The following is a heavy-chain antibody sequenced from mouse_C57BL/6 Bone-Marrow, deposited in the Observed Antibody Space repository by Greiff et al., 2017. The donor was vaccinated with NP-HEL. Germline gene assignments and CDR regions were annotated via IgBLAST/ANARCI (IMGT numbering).Heavy chain of an antibody. D-gene: IGHD1-1*01. CDR2: IDPSDSYT. CDR3: ARYYGSYYFDY. J-gene: IGHJ2*01. Sequence: QVQLQQPGAELVRPGTSVKLSCKASGYTFTSYWMHWVKQRPGQGLEWIGVIDPSDSYTNYNQKFKGKATLTVDTSSSTAYMQLSSLTSEDSAVYYCARYYGSYYFDYWGQGTTLTVSS. CDR1: GYTFTSYW. V-gene: IGHV1-59*01.